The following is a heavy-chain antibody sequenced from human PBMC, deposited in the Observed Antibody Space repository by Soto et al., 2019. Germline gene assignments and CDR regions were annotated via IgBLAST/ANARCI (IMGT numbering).Heavy chain of an antibody. V-gene: IGHV1-8*01. D-gene: IGHD3-3*01. J-gene: IGHJ5*02. CDR3: ARGLKGVVIDNWFDP. CDR2: MNPNSGNT. CDR1: GYTFTSYD. Sequence: GASVKVSCKASGYTFTSYDINWVRQATGQGLEWMGWMNPNSGNTGYAQKFQGRVTMTRNTSISTAYMELSRLRSEDTAVYYCARGLKGVVIDNWFDPWGQGTLVTVSS.